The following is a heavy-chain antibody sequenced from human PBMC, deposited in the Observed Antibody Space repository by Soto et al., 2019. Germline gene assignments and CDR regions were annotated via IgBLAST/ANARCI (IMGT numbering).Heavy chain of an antibody. Sequence: GASVKVSCKASGGTFSSYAISWVRQAPGQGLEWMGGIIPIFGTANYAQKFQGRVTITADESTSTAYMELSSLRSEDTAVYYCARDVYCSGGSCGIDYWGQGTLVTVSS. CDR2: IIPIFGTA. CDR3: ARDVYCSGGSCGIDY. J-gene: IGHJ4*02. V-gene: IGHV1-69*13. CDR1: GGTFSSYA. D-gene: IGHD2-15*01.